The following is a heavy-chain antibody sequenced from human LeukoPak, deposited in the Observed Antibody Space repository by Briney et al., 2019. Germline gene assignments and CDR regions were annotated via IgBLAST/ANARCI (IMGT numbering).Heavy chain of an antibody. CDR1: GGSISSSNYY. CDR2: LYYSGST. D-gene: IGHD6-13*01. CDR3: ARLKPGYSSSQPFDY. V-gene: IGHV4-39*01. Sequence: PSETLSLTCTVSGGSISSSNYYWGWIRQPPGKGLEWIGSLYYSGSTYYNPSLKSRVTISVDTSKNEFSLKLSSVTAADTAVYYCARLKPGYSSSQPFDYWGQGILVTVSS. J-gene: IGHJ4*02.